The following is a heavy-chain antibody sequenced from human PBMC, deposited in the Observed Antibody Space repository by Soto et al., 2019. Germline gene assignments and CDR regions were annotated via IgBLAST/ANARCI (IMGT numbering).Heavy chain of an antibody. D-gene: IGHD3-10*01. J-gene: IGHJ6*02. V-gene: IGHV3-30-3*01. CDR3: ARDRGRGGIEDYYYGMDV. CDR1: GFTFSSYA. CDR2: ISYDGSNK. Sequence: GGSLRLSCAASGFTFSSYAMHWVRQAPGKGLEWVAVISYDGSNKYYADSVKGRFTVSRDNSKNTLYLQMNSLRAEDTAVYYCARDRGRGGIEDYYYGMDVWGQGTTVTVSS.